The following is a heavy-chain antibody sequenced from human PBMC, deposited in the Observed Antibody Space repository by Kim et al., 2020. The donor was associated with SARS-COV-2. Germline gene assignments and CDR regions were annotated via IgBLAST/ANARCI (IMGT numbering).Heavy chain of an antibody. D-gene: IGHD6-13*01. Sequence: GSVKGRFTISRDNSTNTLYLQMYSLRAEDTAVYYCARGRNSSSWYAYFDYWGQGTLVTVSS. V-gene: IGHV3-30*04. CDR3: ARGRNSSSWYAYFDY. J-gene: IGHJ4*02.